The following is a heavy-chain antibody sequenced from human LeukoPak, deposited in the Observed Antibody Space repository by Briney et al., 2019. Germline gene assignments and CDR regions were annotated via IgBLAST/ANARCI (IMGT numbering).Heavy chain of an antibody. J-gene: IGHJ4*02. Sequence: SETLSLTCTVSGGSISSSSYYWGWIRQPPGKGLEWIGSIYYSGSTNYNPSLKSRVTISVDTSKNQFSLKLSSVTAADTAVYYCASDDSSGYYFDYWGQGTLVTVSS. D-gene: IGHD3-22*01. V-gene: IGHV4-39*07. CDR2: IYYSGST. CDR1: GGSISSSSYY. CDR3: ASDDSSGYYFDY.